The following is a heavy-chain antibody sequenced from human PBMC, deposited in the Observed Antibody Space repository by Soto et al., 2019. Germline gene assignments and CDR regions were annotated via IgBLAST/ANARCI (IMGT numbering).Heavy chain of an antibody. D-gene: IGHD2-8*01. Sequence: SVKVSCKASGGTFSSYAISWVRQAPGQGLEWMGGIIPILGTANYAQKFQGRVTITADESTSTAYMELSSLRSEDTAVYYCARDTYCTNGVCYTEDAFDIWGQGTMVTVSS. CDR1: GGTFSSYA. J-gene: IGHJ3*02. CDR3: ARDTYCTNGVCYTEDAFDI. CDR2: IIPILGTA. V-gene: IGHV1-69*13.